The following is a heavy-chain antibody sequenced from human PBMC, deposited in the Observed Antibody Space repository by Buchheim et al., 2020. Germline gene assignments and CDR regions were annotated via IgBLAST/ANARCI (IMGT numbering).Heavy chain of an antibody. D-gene: IGHD3-22*01. V-gene: IGHV1-46*03. J-gene: IGHJ4*02. CDR1: GYTFTSYY. CDR3: ARGSVTGDYYDSSGYLFDY. Sequence: QVQLVQSGAEVKKPGASVKVSCKASGYTFTSYYMHWVRQAPGQGLEWMGIINPSGGSTSYAQKFQGRVTMTKDTSTSTVYMELSSLRSEDTAVYYCARGSVTGDYYDSSGYLFDYWGQGTL. CDR2: INPSGGST.